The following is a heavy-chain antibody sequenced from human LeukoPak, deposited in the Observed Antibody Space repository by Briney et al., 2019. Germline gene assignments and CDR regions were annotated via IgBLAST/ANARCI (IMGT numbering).Heavy chain of an antibody. CDR2: ISSSSSTI. CDR1: GFTFSSYS. CDR3: ARRGFDAFDI. J-gene: IGHJ3*02. V-gene: IGHV3-48*01. Sequence: PGGSLRLSCAASGFTFSSYSMNWVRQAPGKGLEWVSYISSSSSTIYYADSVKGRFTISRDNAKNSLYLQMNSLRAEDTAVYYCARRGFDAFDIWGQGTMVTVSS. D-gene: IGHD3-10*01.